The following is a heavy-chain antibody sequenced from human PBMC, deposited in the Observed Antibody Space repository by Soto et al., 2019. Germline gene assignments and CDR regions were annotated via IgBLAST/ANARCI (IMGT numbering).Heavy chain of an antibody. CDR3: ARTVSSSSRYYYHYGMDV. CDR1: EFTFSSYG. CDR2: IWYDGSNK. J-gene: IGHJ6*01. Sequence: GGSPVVACAASEFTFSSYGMAWARQAPGNGMEWVAVIWYDGSNKYYADCVKGRSTISRDNSKNTLYLQMNRLRAEDTAVYYCARTVSSSSRYYYHYGMDVWGQGTTVTVSS. D-gene: IGHD6-6*01. V-gene: IGHV3-33*01.